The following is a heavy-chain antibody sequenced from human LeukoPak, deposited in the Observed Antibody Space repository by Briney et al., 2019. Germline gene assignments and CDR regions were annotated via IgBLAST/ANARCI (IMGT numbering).Heavy chain of an antibody. Sequence: PGGSLRLSCAAPGFTFSSYAMSWVRQAPGKGLEWVSAISGSGGSTYYADSVKGRFTISRDNSKNTLYLQMNSLRAEDTAVYYCAKCLWWSGESYFDYWGQGTLVTVSP. V-gene: IGHV3-23*01. CDR2: ISGSGGST. D-gene: IGHD3-10*01. CDR3: AKCLWWSGESYFDY. J-gene: IGHJ4*02. CDR1: GFTFSSYA.